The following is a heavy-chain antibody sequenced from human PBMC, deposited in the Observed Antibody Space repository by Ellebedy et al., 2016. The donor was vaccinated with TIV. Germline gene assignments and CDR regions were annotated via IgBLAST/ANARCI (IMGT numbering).Heavy chain of an antibody. D-gene: IGHD2-15*01. J-gene: IGHJ4*02. CDR1: GGSISSYY. CDR3: AREQEDYCSGGSCYSTIDY. V-gene: IGHV4-59*12. Sequence: MPSETLSLTCTVSGGSISSYYWSWIRQPPGKGLEWIGYIYYSGSTNYNPSLKSRVTISVDTSKNQFSLKLSSVTAADTAVYYCAREQEDYCSGGSCYSTIDYWGQGTLVTVSS. CDR2: IYYSGST.